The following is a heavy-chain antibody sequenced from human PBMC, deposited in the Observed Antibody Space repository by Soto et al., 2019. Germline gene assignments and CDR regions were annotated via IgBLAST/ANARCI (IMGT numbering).Heavy chain of an antibody. J-gene: IGHJ3*02. CDR3: ARTYAFDI. CDR2: ISSSGNTI. CDR1: GFTFSSYE. Sequence: EVQLEESGGGLVQPGGSLRLSCVASGFTFSSYEMNWVRQAPGKGLEWVSHISSSGNTIYYADSVKGRFTISRDNAKNSLYLQMNSLRVEDRAVYYCARTYAFDIWGQGTMVTVSS. V-gene: IGHV3-48*03.